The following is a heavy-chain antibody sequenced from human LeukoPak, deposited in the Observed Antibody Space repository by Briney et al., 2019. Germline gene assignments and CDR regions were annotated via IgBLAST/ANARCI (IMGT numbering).Heavy chain of an antibody. CDR3: AGDVEGPYPLYYFAY. D-gene: IGHD2/OR15-2a*01. CDR2: INWNGGST. Sequence: RPGGSLRLSCAAAGFTFDDYGMSWVRQAPGKGLEWVAGINWNGGSTGYADSVKGRFTISRDNAKNSLYLQMNSLRAEDTALYYCAGDVEGPYPLYYFAYWGQGTLVTVSS. CDR1: GFTFDDYG. J-gene: IGHJ4*02. V-gene: IGHV3-20*04.